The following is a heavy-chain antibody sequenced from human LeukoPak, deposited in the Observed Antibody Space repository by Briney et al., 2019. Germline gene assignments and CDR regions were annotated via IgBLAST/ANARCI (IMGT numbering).Heavy chain of an antibody. CDR1: GFSISNYW. CDR3: ARDGDWNYYGY. CDR2: IKQDGSEK. J-gene: IGHJ4*02. D-gene: IGHD1-7*01. Sequence: PGGSLRLSCAASGFSISNYWMSWPRQAPGKGLEWVATIKQDGSEKYYVDSVKGRFSISRDNAKKSLYLQMNSLRAEDTAVYYCARDGDWNYYGYWGQGSLVTASA. V-gene: IGHV3-7*01.